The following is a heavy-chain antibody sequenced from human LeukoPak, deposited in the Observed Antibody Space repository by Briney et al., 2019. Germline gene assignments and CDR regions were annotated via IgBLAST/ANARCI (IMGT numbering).Heavy chain of an antibody. J-gene: IGHJ4*02. V-gene: IGHV4-39*02. CDR3: ARTDMTTTAFDY. CDR2: IYSSGGT. D-gene: IGHD4-11*01. Sequence: SETLSLTCTVSTRSISRSSYSWGWIRQPPGKGLEWIGNIYSSGGTYYNPSLKSRLIISLDTSKNHFSLNLSSVTAADTAVYCCARTDMTTTAFDYWGQGTLVTVSS. CDR1: TRSISRSSYS.